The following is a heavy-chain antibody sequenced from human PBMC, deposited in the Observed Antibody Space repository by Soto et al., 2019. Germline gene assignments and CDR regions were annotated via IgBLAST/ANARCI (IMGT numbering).Heavy chain of an antibody. CDR2: INHSGST. D-gene: IGHD2-8*01. CDR1: GGSFRGYQ. Sequence: SETLSLTCAVHGGSFRGYQWSWLRQPPGKGLEWIGEINHSGSTINNPSLKSRVTMSADSSKNQFSLRLSSVTAADTAVYYCARHGLGRAFDIWGQGTVVTVSS. J-gene: IGHJ3*02. CDR3: ARHGLGRAFDI. V-gene: IGHV4-34*01.